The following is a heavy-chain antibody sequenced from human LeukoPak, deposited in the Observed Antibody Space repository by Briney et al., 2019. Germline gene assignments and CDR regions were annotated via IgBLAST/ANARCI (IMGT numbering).Heavy chain of an antibody. V-gene: IGHV7-4-1*02. J-gene: IGHJ6*02. CDR2: INTNTGNP. CDR1: GYTFTSYA. Sequence: ASVKVSCKASGYTFTSYAMNWVRQAPGQGLEWMGWINTNTGNPTYAQGFTGRFVFSLDTSVSTAYLQISSLKAEDTAVYYCARDGGNSAYYYYGMDVWGQGTTVTVSS. D-gene: IGHD4-23*01. CDR3: ARDGGNSAYYYYGMDV.